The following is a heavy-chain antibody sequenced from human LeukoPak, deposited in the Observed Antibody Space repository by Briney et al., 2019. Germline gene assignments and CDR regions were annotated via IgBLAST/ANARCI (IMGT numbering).Heavy chain of an antibody. CDR1: GFTFNNYV. Sequence: GGSLRLSCEASGFTFNNYVMTWVRQAPGKGLEWVSSISASAAMTYYADSVKGRFTVPRDNSNNRLYLQMSGLTAADTAVDYCARDRSIGTYYTFDHWGQGTLVTVSS. J-gene: IGHJ4*02. V-gene: IGHV3-23*01. CDR2: ISASAAMT. CDR3: ARDRSIGTYYTFDH. D-gene: IGHD1-26*01.